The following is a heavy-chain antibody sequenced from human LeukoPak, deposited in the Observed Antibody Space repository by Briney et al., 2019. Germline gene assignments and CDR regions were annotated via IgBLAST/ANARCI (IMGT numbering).Heavy chain of an antibody. V-gene: IGHV4-34*01. Sequence: SETLSLTCAVYGGSFSGYYWSWIRQPPGKGLEWIGEINHSGSTNYNPSLKSRVTISVDTSKNQFSLKVTSVTAADTAVYYCARGDSGGDTSDIWGQETMVTVSS. CDR1: GGSFSGYY. CDR3: ARGDSGGDTSDI. D-gene: IGHD3-10*01. CDR2: INHSGST. J-gene: IGHJ3*02.